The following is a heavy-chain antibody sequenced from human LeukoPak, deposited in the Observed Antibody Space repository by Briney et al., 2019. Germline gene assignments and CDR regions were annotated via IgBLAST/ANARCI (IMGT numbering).Heavy chain of an antibody. CDR3: ARDATYYYGSGSYAWFDP. CDR2: INPNSGGT. CDR1: GYTFTGYY. Sequence: GASVKVSCKASGYTFTGYYMHWVRQAPGQGLEWMGWINPNSGGTSYAQKFQARVTMTRDTSISTAYMELSRLRSDDTAVYYCARDATYYYGSGSYAWFDPWGQGTLVTVSS. V-gene: IGHV1-2*02. J-gene: IGHJ5*02. D-gene: IGHD3-10*01.